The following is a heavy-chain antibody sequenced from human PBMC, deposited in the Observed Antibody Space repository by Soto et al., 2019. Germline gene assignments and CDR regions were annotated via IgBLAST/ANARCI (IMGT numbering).Heavy chain of an antibody. J-gene: IGHJ4*02. CDR3: ARGHGRLVH. Sequence: QLQLHQSGAGLLKPSETLSLTCDVSGGSFTGYYWAWIRQPPGKGLEWIGEINLSGFTNYNPSLTGRVTISLATSRSQFSLKLDSLTAADTAFYFCARGHGRLVHWGQGTLVTVSS. CDR1: GGSFTGYY. CDR2: INLSGFT. V-gene: IGHV4-34*01.